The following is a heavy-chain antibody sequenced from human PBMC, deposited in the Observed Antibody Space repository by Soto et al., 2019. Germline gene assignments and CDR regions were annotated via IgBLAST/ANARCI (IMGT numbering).Heavy chain of an antibody. CDR3: ARDGQWIDYYDSSGFDY. V-gene: IGHV3-11*01. CDR1: GFTFSDYY. D-gene: IGHD3-22*01. Sequence: GGSLRLSCAASGFTFSDYYMSWIRQAPGKGLEWVSYISSSGSTIYYADPVKGRFTISRDNAKNSLYLQMNSLRAEDTAVYYCARDGQWIDYYDSSGFDYWGQGTLVTVSS. CDR2: ISSSGSTI. J-gene: IGHJ4*02.